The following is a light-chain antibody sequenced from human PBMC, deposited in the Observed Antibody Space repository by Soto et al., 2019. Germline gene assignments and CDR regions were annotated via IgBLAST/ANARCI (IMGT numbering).Light chain of an antibody. CDR1: QGXXXX. CDR2: DAS. Sequence: TQSPSSLTXXXXDRVTITCRAXQGXXXXLAWYQQRPGKVPNLLIYDASTLQSGVPSRFSGSRSGTDFTLTISSLQPEDVATYYCQKYHSVPYTFGQGTKLEI. V-gene: IGKV1-27*01. CDR3: QKYHSVPYT. J-gene: IGKJ2*01.